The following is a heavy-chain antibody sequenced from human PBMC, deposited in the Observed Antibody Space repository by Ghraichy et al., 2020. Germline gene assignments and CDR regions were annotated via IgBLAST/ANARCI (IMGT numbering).Heavy chain of an antibody. Sequence: ASVKVSCKASGYTFTSYDINWVRQATGQGLEWMGWMNPNSGNTGYAQKFQGRVTITRNTSISTAYMELSSLRSEDTAVYYCARGEYYDSSGYVREDVWGQGTTVTVSS. V-gene: IGHV1-8*03. CDR3: ARGEYYDSSGYVREDV. D-gene: IGHD3-22*01. CDR2: MNPNSGNT. J-gene: IGHJ6*02. CDR1: GYTFTSYD.